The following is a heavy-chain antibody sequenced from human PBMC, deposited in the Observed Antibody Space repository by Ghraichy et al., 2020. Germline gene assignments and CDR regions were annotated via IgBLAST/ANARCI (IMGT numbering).Heavy chain of an antibody. J-gene: IGHJ4*02. CDR3: AISSGFYFGAFDS. V-gene: IGHV1-2*06. CDR1: GHTFTGYY. D-gene: IGHD3-22*01. CDR2: INPNTGGT. Sequence: ASVKVSCKASGHTFTGYYFHWVRQAPGQGLEWMGRINPNTGGTNYARKFQGRATVTRDESMKTAYMELTRLRSDDTATYYCAISSGFYFGAFDSWGPGSLVTVSS.